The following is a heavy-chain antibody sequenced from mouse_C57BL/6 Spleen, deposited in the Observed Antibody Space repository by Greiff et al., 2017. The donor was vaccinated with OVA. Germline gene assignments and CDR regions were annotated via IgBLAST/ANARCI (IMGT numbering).Heavy chain of an antibody. CDR2: IYPGDGAT. V-gene: IGHV1-82*01. Sequence: VQLQQSGPELVKPGASVKISCKASGYALSSSWMNWVKQRPGKGLEWIGRIYPGDGATNYNGKFKGKATLTADKSSSTAYMQLSSLTSEDSAVYFCARSDYYGSSYWYFDVWGTGTTVTVSS. CDR1: GYALSSSW. D-gene: IGHD1-1*01. CDR3: ARSDYYGSSYWYFDV. J-gene: IGHJ1*03.